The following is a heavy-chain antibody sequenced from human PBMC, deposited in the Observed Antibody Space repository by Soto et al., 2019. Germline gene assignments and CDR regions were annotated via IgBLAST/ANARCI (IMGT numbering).Heavy chain of an antibody. D-gene: IGHD3-22*01. CDR2: ISAYNGNT. CDR1: GYTFTSYG. J-gene: IGHJ3*02. V-gene: IGHV1-18*04. CDR3: ARDREYYDSSGYPDAFDI. Sequence: GASLKVSCKXSGYTFTSYGISWVRQAPGQGLEWMGWISAYNGNTNYAQKLQGRVTMTTDTSTSTAYMELRSLRSDDTAVYYCARDREYYDSSGYPDAFDIWGQGTMVTVSS.